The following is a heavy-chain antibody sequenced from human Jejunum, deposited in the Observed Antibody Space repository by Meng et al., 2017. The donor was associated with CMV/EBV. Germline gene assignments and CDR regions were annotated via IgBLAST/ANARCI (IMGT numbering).Heavy chain of an antibody. CDR3: ARGGYYDPYY. J-gene: IGHJ4*02. CDR1: GFAFNAYE. D-gene: IGHD3-22*01. Sequence: SCADSGFAFNAYEMNWVRQAPGEGMEWVSYISDGGNTIYYSDSVKGRFTISRDNAKNSLYLQMNSLRVEDSAIYYCARGGYYDPYYWGQGTLVTVSS. V-gene: IGHV3-48*03. CDR2: ISDGGNTI.